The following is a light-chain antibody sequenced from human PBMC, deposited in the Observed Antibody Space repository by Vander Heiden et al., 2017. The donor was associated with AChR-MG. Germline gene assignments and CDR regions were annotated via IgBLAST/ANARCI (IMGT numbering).Light chain of an antibody. CDR2: DAS. J-gene: IGKJ5*01. V-gene: IGKV3-11*01. Sequence: EIVFTQSPATLSLSPGERATLSCRASQSVSSYLAWYQQKPGQAPRLLIYDASNRATCIPARFSGSGSGTDFALTISSLEPEDFAVYYCQQRSNWPITFGQGTRLEIK. CDR3: QQRSNWPIT. CDR1: QSVSSY.